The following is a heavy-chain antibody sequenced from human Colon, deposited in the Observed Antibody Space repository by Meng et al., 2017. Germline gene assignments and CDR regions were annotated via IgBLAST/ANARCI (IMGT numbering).Heavy chain of an antibody. Sequence: HVQLQESGPGLVKPSQTLSPTCTVSGGSISSGGYYWNWIRQHPGKGLEWIGYIYYSGSTYYNPSLKSRVSISLDTSKNQFSLKLSSVTAADTAVYYCARGGGIFGQYDYWGQGTLVTVSS. CDR1: GGSISSGGYY. D-gene: IGHD2/OR15-2a*01. CDR3: ARGGGIFGQYDY. CDR2: IYYSGST. J-gene: IGHJ4*02. V-gene: IGHV4-31*03.